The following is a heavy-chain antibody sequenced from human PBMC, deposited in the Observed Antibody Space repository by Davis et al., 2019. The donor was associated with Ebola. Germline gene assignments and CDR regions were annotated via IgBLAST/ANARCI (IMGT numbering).Heavy chain of an antibody. CDR2: ISYDGSNK. CDR3: ASGRIAAAAH. V-gene: IGHV3-30-3*01. D-gene: IGHD6-13*01. J-gene: IGHJ4*02. CDR1: GFTVSSNY. Sequence: GGSLRLSCAASGFTVSSNYMSWVRQAPGKGLEWVAVISYDGSNKYYADSVKGRFTISRDNSKNTLYLQMNSLRAEDTAVYYCASGRIAAAAHWGQGTLVTVSS.